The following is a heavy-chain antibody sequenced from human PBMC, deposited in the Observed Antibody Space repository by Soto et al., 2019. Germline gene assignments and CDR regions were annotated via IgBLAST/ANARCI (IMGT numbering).Heavy chain of an antibody. CDR1: GGSFSGYY. J-gene: IGHJ4*02. V-gene: IGHV4-34*01. Sequence: PSETLSLTCAVYGGSFSGYYWSWIRQPPGKGLEWIGEINHSGSTNYNPSLKSRVTISVDTSTNQFSLKLSSVTAADTAVYYCASLLGFGMRTCDYWGQGTLFSVSS. CDR3: ASLLGFGMRTCDY. D-gene: IGHD3-10*01. CDR2: INHSGST.